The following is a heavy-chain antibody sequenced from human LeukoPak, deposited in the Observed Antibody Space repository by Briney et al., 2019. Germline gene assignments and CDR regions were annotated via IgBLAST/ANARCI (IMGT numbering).Heavy chain of an antibody. CDR2: INPSGGST. D-gene: IGHD6-13*01. V-gene: IGHV1-46*01. Sequence: ASVKVSCKASGYTFTSYYMHWVRQAPGQGLEWMGIINPSGGSTSYAQKFQGRVTMTRDTSTSTVYMELNSVRYDDTAVYYCARSPSSSWNWFDPWGQGTLVTVSS. CDR1: GYTFTSYY. J-gene: IGHJ5*02. CDR3: ARSPSSSWNWFDP.